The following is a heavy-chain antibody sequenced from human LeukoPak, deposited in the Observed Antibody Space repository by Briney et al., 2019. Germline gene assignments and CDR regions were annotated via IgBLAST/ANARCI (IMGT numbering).Heavy chain of an antibody. D-gene: IGHD6-19*01. J-gene: IGHJ5*02. CDR1: GYTFTSYA. CDR3: AREVAGMGLNWSDP. CDR2: INTNTGNP. Sequence: GASVKVSCKASGYTFTSYAMNWVRQAPGQGLEWMGWINTNTGNPTYAQGFTGRFVFSLDTSVSTAYLQISSLKAEDTAVYYCAREVAGMGLNWSDPWGQGTLVTVSS. V-gene: IGHV7-4-1*02.